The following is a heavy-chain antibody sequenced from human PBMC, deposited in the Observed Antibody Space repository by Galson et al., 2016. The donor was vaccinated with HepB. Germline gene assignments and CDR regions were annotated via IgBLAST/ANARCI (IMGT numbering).Heavy chain of an antibody. CDR2: VHNSGNT. J-gene: IGHJ6*01. CDR3: ARDRKIEAGTFSNNYGMDV. V-gene: IGHV4-59*01. Sequence: SETLSLTCTVSGGSFSSYYWSWIRQSGKGPEWIGYVHNSGNTKYNPSLMSRVTISLDMSKNQFSLNLTSVTAADTAVYYCARDRKIEAGTFSNNYGMDVWGQGTTVSVSS. D-gene: IGHD6-13*01. CDR1: GGSFSSYY.